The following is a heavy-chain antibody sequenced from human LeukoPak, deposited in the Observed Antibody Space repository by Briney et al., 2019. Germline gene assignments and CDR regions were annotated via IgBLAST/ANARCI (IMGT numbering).Heavy chain of an antibody. CDR1: GGSFSGYY. CDR2: INHSGST. V-gene: IGHV4-34*01. Sequence: SETLSLTCAAYGGSFSGYYWSWIRQPPGKGLEWIGEINHSGSTNYNPSLKSRVTISVDTSKNQFSLKLSSVTAADTAVYYCARWVVDHDAFDIWGQGTMVTVSS. D-gene: IGHD5-12*01. J-gene: IGHJ3*02. CDR3: ARWVVDHDAFDI.